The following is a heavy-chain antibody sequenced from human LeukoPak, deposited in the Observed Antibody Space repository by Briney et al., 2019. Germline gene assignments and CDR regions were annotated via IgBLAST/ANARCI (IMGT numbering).Heavy chain of an antibody. V-gene: IGHV3-73*01. CDR3: TTRTYSSGWFLDY. J-gene: IGHJ4*02. Sequence: GGSLRLSCAASGFTFSGSAMHWVRQASGKGLEWVGRIRSKANSYATAYAASVKGRFTISRDDSKNTAYLQMNSLKTEDTAVYYCTTRTYSSGWFLDYWGQGTLVTVSS. D-gene: IGHD6-19*01. CDR1: GFTFSGSA. CDR2: IRSKANSYAT.